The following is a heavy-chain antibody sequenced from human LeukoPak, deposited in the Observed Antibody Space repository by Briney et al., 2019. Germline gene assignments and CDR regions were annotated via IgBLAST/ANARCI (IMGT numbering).Heavy chain of an antibody. Sequence: SGTLSLTCTVSGGSISSGGYYWSWIRQHPGKGLEWIGYIYYSGSTYYNPSLKSRVTISVDTSKNQFSLKLSSVTAADTAVYYCAREYYYDSSGLDYWGQGTLVTVSS. CDR2: IYYSGST. V-gene: IGHV4-31*03. J-gene: IGHJ4*02. CDR1: GGSISSGGYY. D-gene: IGHD3-22*01. CDR3: AREYYYDSSGLDY.